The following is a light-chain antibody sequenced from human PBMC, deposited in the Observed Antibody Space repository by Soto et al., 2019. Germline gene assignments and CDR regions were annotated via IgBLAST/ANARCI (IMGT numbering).Light chain of an antibody. CDR1: QSVSSSY. J-gene: IGKJ2*01. CDR2: GAS. Sequence: EIVLTQSPGTLSLSPGERATLSCRASQSVSSSYLAWYQQKPGQAPRLLIYGASSRATGIPDRFSGSGSGTDFTLTISRPEPEDFAVYYCQQYASSPVYTFGQGTKLEIK. CDR3: QQYASSPVYT. V-gene: IGKV3-20*01.